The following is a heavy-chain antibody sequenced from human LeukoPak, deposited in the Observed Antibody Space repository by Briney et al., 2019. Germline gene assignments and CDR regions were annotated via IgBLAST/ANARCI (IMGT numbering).Heavy chain of an antibody. V-gene: IGHV1-18*01. CDR2: ISAYNGNT. Sequence: ASVTVSCKASGYTFTSYGISWVRQAPGQGLEWMGWISAYNGNTNYAQKLQGRVTMTTDTSTSTAYMELRSLRSDDTAVYYCARGVLGYSSGWYGGSTFFDYWGQGTLVTVSS. D-gene: IGHD6-19*01. J-gene: IGHJ4*02. CDR3: ARGVLGYSSGWYGGSTFFDY. CDR1: GYTFTSYG.